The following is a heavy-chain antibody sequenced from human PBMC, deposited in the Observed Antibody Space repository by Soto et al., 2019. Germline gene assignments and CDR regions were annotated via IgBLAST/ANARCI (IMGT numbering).Heavy chain of an antibody. D-gene: IGHD3-10*01. CDR3: ARDRYYGSGSYNYFDY. Sequence: GASVKVSCKASGYTFSSYSMHWVRQAPGQGLEWMGIINPSGGRTTYTQNFQGRVTMTRDTSTSTFYLELSSLRFEDTAVYYCARDRYYGSGSYNYFDYWSQGTLVTVSS. CDR2: INPSGGRT. CDR1: GYTFSSYS. J-gene: IGHJ4*02. V-gene: IGHV1-46*01.